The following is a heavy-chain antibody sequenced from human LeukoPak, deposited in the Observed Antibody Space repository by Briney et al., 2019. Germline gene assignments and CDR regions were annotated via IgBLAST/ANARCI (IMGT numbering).Heavy chain of an antibody. CDR2: INHSGST. J-gene: IGHJ5*02. Sequence: TASETLSLTCAVYGGSFSGYYWSWIRQPPGKGLEWIGEINHSGSTNYNPSLKSRVTISVDTSKNQFSLKLSSVTAADTAVYYCARGRYWFDPWGQGTLVTVSS. CDR3: ARGRYWFDP. CDR1: GGSFSGYY. V-gene: IGHV4-34*01.